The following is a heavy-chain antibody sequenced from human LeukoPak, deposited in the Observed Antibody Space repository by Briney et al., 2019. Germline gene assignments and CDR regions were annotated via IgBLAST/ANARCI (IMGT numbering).Heavy chain of an antibody. CDR2: IYSGGST. CDR1: GFTVSSNY. D-gene: IGHD6-19*01. Sequence: GGSLRLSCAASGFTVSSNYMSWVRQAPGKGLEWVSVIYSGGSTYYADPVKGRFTISRDNSKNTLYLQMNSLRAEDTAVYYCARAQWLGYFDYWGQGTLVTVSS. V-gene: IGHV3-53*01. CDR3: ARAQWLGYFDY. J-gene: IGHJ4*02.